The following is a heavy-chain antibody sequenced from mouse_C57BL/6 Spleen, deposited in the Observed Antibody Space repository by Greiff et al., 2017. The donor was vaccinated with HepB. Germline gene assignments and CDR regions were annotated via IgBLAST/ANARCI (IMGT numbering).Heavy chain of an antibody. D-gene: IGHD2-3*01. CDR1: GFTFSSYG. V-gene: IGHV5-6*01. CDR3: ARSLDGYYWYFDV. J-gene: IGHJ1*03. CDR2: ISSGGSYT. Sequence: EVKLVESGGDLVKPGGSLKLSCAASGFTFSSYGMSWVRQTPDKRLEWVATISSGGSYTYYPDSVKGRFTISRDNAKNTLYLQMSSLKSEDTAMYYCARSLDGYYWYFDVWGTRTTVTVSS.